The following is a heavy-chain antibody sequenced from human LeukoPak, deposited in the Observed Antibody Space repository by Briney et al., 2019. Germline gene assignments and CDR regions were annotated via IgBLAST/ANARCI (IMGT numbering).Heavy chain of an antibody. J-gene: IGHJ4*02. V-gene: IGHV4-34*01. CDR1: GGSFSGYY. Sequence: SETLSLTCAVNGGSFSGYYWSWIRQPPGKGLEWIGEINHSGSTNYNPSLKSRVTISVDTSKNQFSLKLSSVTAADTAVYYCARGLVGSGSTLFDCWGQGTLVTVSS. D-gene: IGHD3-10*01. CDR2: INHSGST. CDR3: ARGLVGSGSTLFDC.